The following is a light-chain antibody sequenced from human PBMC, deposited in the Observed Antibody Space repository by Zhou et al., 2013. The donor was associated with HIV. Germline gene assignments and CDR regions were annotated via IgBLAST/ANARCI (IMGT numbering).Light chain of an antibody. J-gene: IGKJ5*01. CDR2: GAS. CDR1: QSVSSN. V-gene: IGKV3-15*01. CDR3: QQYNDWAGETIT. Sequence: EIVMTQSPVTLSVSPGERATLSCRASQSVSSNLAWYQQKPGQAPRLLIYGASTRATGIPARFSGSGSGTEFTLIISSLQSEDFAVYYCQQYNDWAGETITFGQGTRLEIQ.